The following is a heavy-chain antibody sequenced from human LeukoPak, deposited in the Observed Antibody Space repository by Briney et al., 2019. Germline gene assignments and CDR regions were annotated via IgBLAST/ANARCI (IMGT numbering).Heavy chain of an antibody. Sequence: PGGSLRLSCAASGFTFSSYAMSWVRQTPGKGLEWVSAISGSGSSTYYADSVKGRFTISRDNSKDTLSLQMNSLRADDTAVYYCARGEWGESSSSSLVFDYWGQGTLVTVSS. CDR2: ISGSGSST. D-gene: IGHD6-6*01. V-gene: IGHV3-23*01. J-gene: IGHJ4*02. CDR1: GFTFSSYA. CDR3: ARGEWGESSSSSLVFDY.